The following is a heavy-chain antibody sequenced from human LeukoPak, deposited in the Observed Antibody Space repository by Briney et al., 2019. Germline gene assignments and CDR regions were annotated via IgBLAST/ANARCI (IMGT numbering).Heavy chain of an antibody. V-gene: IGHV3-48*03. Sequence: PGGSLRLSCAASGFTFSSYEMNWVRQAPGKGLEWVSYISSSGSTIYYADSVKGRFTISRDNAKNSLYLQMNRLRAEDTAVYYCARDGSDGMEWGQGTLITVSS. J-gene: IGHJ4*02. CDR3: ARDGSDGME. D-gene: IGHD6-13*01. CDR2: ISSSGSTI. CDR1: GFTFSSYE.